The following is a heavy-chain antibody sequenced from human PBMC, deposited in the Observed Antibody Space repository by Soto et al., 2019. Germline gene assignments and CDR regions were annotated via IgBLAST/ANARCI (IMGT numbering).Heavy chain of an antibody. CDR3: AREIVVARGASYFDY. CDR2: IKQDGGEK. Sequence: EVQLVESGGNLVQPGGSLRFSCVASGFTLSSYWMTWVRQAPGKGLEWVGNIKQDGGEKNYVDSVKGRFTISRDNAKNSVYLQMNSLRAEDTAVYYCAREIVVARGASYFDYWGPGTLVTVSS. V-gene: IGHV3-7*04. J-gene: IGHJ4*02. D-gene: IGHD2-2*01. CDR1: GFTLSSYW.